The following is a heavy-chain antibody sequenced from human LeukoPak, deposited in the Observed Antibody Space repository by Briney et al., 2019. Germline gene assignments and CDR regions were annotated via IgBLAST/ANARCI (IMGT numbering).Heavy chain of an antibody. CDR3: AKDKYCSSTSCYKRYFDY. V-gene: IGHV3-23*01. J-gene: IGHJ4*02. CDR2: ISGSGGST. D-gene: IGHD2-2*02. Sequence: GGSLRLSCAASGFTFSSYAMSWVRQAPGKGLEWVSAISGSGGSTYYADSVKGRFTLSRDNSKNTLYLQMNSLRAEDTAVYYCAKDKYCSSTSCYKRYFDYWGQGTLVTVSS. CDR1: GFTFSSYA.